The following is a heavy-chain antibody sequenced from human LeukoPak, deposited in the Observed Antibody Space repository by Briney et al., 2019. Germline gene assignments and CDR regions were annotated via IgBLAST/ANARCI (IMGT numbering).Heavy chain of an antibody. Sequence: GASVKVSCKASGYTFTGYYMHWVRQTPGQGLEWMGGIIPIFGTANYAQKFQGRVTITTDESTSTAYMELSSLRSEDTAVYYCAREVDTAMDHYFDYWGQGTLVTVSS. CDR3: AREVDTAMDHYFDY. CDR1: GYTFTGYY. J-gene: IGHJ4*02. V-gene: IGHV1-69*05. D-gene: IGHD5-18*01. CDR2: IIPIFGTA.